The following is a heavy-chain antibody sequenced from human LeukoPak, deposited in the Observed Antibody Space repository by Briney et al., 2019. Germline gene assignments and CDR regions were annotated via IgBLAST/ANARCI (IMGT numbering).Heavy chain of an antibody. CDR1: GFTFSDCY. CDR3: ARDPYSGSYGNYYYYFMDV. CDR2: ISSSGSTI. Sequence: GGSLRLSCAASGFTFSDCYMSWIRQAPGKGLEWVSYISSSGSTIYYADSVKGRFTISRDNAKNSLYLQMNSLRAEDTAVYYCARDPYSGSYGNYYYYFMDVWGKGTTVTISS. V-gene: IGHV3-11*04. D-gene: IGHD1-26*01. J-gene: IGHJ6*03.